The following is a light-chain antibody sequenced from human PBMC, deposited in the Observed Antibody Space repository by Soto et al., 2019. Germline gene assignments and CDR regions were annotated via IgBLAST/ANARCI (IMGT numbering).Light chain of an antibody. CDR2: DAS. CDR1: QSVRSH. V-gene: IGKV3-15*01. Sequence: EIVLTQSPATLSVSPGERVTLSCRASQSVRSHLAWYRQRPGQAPRLLIYDASSRATGVPARFSGSGSGTEFALTINTLQSEDFEIYYCQQYDTWPFTFGGGARLDI. CDR3: QQYDTWPFT. J-gene: IGKJ4*01.